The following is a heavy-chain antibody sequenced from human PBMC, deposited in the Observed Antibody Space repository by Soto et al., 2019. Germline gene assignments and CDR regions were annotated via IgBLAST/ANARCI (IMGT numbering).Heavy chain of an antibody. D-gene: IGHD1-20*01. V-gene: IGHV3-30*03. CDR1: GFTFRSYG. J-gene: IGHJ3*02. Sequence: GGSLRLSCAASGFTFRSYGMQWVRQAPGEGLEWVALISFDGSCIYYGDSVKGRFTISRDNSKNTLYLQMNSLRPEDTAVYYCARNNWNDVADAFDIWGQGTLVTVSS. CDR3: ARNNWNDVADAFDI. CDR2: ISFDGSCI.